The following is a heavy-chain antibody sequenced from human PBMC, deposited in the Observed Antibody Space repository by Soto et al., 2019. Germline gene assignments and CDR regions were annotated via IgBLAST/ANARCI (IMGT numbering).Heavy chain of an antibody. CDR3: ARGGQDFWSGPFDY. Sequence: SATLCFTWTVSGGSISNYFCNWIRQPAGKGLEWIGRIDNSVSTNYNPSLKSRITMSADTSRNQFSLKLNSVTAADTAVYYCARGGQDFWSGPFDYWGQGALVTVSS. CDR2: IDNSVST. D-gene: IGHD3-3*01. V-gene: IGHV4-4*07. CDR1: GGSISNYF. J-gene: IGHJ4*02.